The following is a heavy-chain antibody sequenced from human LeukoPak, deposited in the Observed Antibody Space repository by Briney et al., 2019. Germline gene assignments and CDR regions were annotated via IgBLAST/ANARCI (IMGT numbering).Heavy chain of an antibody. CDR3: ARATGSSWYDY. CDR2: ISSSSYI. D-gene: IGHD6-13*01. J-gene: IGHJ4*02. V-gene: IGHV3-21*01. Sequence: GGSLRLSCAASGFTFSSYSMNWVRQAPGKGLEWVSSISSSSYIYYADSVKGRFTISRDNAKNSLYLQMNSLRAEDTAVYYCARATGSSWYDYWGQGTLVTVSS. CDR1: GFTFSSYS.